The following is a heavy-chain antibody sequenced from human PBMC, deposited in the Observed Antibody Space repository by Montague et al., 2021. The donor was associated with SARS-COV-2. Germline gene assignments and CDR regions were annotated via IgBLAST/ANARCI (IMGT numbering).Heavy chain of an antibody. CDR1: GFTFSSYG. Sequence: SLRLSCAASGFTFSSYGMHWVRQAPGKGLEWVAVIWYDGSNKYYADSVKGRFTISRDNSKNTLYLQMNSPRAEDTAVYYCAREYDILTGYYFDYWGQGTLVTVSS. D-gene: IGHD3-9*01. V-gene: IGHV3-33*01. J-gene: IGHJ4*02. CDR3: AREYDILTGYYFDY. CDR2: IWYDGSNK.